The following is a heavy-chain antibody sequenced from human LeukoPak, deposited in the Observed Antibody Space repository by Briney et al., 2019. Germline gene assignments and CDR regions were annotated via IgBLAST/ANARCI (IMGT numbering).Heavy chain of an antibody. D-gene: IGHD3-10*01. J-gene: IGHJ3*02. CDR2: INPNSGGT. CDR1: GYTFTGYY. CDR3: ARVSYGSGPSDAFDI. Sequence: ASVTVSCKASGYTFTGYYMHWVRQAPGQGLEWMGWINPNSGGTNYAQKFQGRVTMTRDTSISTAYMELSRLRSDDTAVYYCARVSYGSGPSDAFDIWGQGTMVTVSS. V-gene: IGHV1-2*02.